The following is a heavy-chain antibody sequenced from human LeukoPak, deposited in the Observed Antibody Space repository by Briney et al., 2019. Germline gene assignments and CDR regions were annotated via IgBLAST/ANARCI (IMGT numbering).Heavy chain of an antibody. CDR1: GFTFSSYG. J-gene: IGHJ4*02. CDR3: AMAHLYYFDY. CDR2: ISYDGSNK. V-gene: IGHV3-30*03. Sequence: GRSLRLSCAASGFTFSSYGMHWVRQAPGKGLEWVAVISYDGSNKYYADSVKGRFTISRDNSKNTLYLQMNSLRAEDTAVYYCAMAHLYYFDYWGQGTLVTVSS.